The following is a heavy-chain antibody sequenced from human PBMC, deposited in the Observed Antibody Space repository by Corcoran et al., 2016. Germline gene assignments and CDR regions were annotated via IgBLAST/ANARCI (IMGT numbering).Heavy chain of an antibody. D-gene: IGHD3-16*02. Sequence: QEQLQESGAGLVKHSETLSLTCTVSGGSFSSGSYYWSWIRQPPGKGLEWIGYIYYSGSTNYNPSLKSRVIISIDTSKNQFSLKLSSVTAADTAVYYWARGLNYDYVWGSYRLKYGMDVWGQGRTVTVSS. V-gene: IGHV4-61*01. CDR2: IYYSGST. CDR3: ARGLNYDYVWGSYRLKYGMDV. CDR1: GGSFSSGSYY. J-gene: IGHJ6*02.